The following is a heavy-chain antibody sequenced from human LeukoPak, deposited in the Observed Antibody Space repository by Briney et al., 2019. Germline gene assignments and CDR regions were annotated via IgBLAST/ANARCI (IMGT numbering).Heavy chain of an antibody. Sequence: GASVKVSCKASGYTFINYGVSWVRQAPGHGLEWMGWISDYNGNTNYAQKFQGRVTMTRDTSISTAYMELSRLRSDDTAVYYCASPQLYYDFWSGHGQKSAFDIWGQGTMVTVSS. D-gene: IGHD3-3*01. CDR2: ISDYNGNT. CDR3: ASPQLYYDFWSGHGQKSAFDI. CDR1: GYTFINYG. V-gene: IGHV1-18*01. J-gene: IGHJ3*02.